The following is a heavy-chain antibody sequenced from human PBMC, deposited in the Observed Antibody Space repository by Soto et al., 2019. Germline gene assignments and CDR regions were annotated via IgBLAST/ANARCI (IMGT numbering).Heavy chain of an antibody. CDR3: ARQGKYPADVGWFDP. V-gene: IGHV4-39*01. J-gene: IGHJ5*02. CDR2: SYYTGKT. D-gene: IGHD2-2*01. Sequence: QLQLQESGPGLVKPSETLSLPCIVSGDSISSNSHYWAWIRQSPGKGLEWIGSSYYTGKTYYRPYVESRVTLSVDTSNNQSSLSLRSVTAAETAVYFCARQGKYPADVGWFDPGGQGILGTVSS. CDR1: GDSISSNSHY.